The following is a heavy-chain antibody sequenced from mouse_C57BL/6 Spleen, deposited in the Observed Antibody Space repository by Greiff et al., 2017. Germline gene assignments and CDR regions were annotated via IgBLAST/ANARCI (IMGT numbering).Heavy chain of an antibody. CDR2: INPSNGGT. CDR3: ARDGIYYDDDGTWFAY. Sequence: QVQLQQPGTELVKPGASVKLSCKASGYTFTSYWMHWVKQRPGQGLEWIGNINPSNGGTNYNEKFKSKATLTVDKSSSTAYMQLISLTSEDSAVYYCARDGIYYDDDGTWFAYWGQGTLVTVSA. D-gene: IGHD2-4*01. CDR1: GYTFTSYW. J-gene: IGHJ3*01. V-gene: IGHV1-53*01.